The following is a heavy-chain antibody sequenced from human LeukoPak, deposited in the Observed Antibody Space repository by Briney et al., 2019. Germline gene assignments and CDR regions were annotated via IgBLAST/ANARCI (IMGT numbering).Heavy chain of an antibody. CDR3: ARVDDSSVIDY. CDR2: IYYSGST. CDR1: GGSISDYY. D-gene: IGHD3-22*01. Sequence: ASETLYLTCTVSGGSISDYYWSWIRQPPGKGLEWIGYIYYSGSTNYNPSLKSRVTISVDTSKNQFSLRLSSVTAADTAVYYCARVDDSSVIDYWGQGTLVTVSS. V-gene: IGHV4-59*01. J-gene: IGHJ4*02.